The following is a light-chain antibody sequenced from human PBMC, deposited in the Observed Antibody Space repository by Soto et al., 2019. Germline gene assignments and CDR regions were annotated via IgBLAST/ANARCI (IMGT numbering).Light chain of an antibody. J-gene: IGKJ1*01. V-gene: IGKV3-20*01. CDR3: HQYGSLSRT. CDR2: GAS. CDR1: QTVRNNY. Sequence: EVVLTQSPGTLSLSPGERATLSCRASQTVRNNYLAWYQQKPGQAPRLLIYGASNRATGIPDRFSGSGSGTDFTLTISRLEPDDFAVYYCHQYGSLSRTFGQGTKVDIK.